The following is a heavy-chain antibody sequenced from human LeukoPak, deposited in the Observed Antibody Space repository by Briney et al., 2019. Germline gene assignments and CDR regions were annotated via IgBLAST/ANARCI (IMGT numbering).Heavy chain of an antibody. V-gene: IGHV4-59*08. Sequence: RWPPGHGMEWIGYIHYSGRTNYNPSLKSRVTISVDTSKNQLSLKMRSVTAAETAMYYCARRYGENYDILTGAAQYYYYGMDVWGKGTTVSV. D-gene: IGHD3-9*01. CDR3: ARRYGENYDILTGAAQYYYYGMDV. CDR2: IHYSGRT. J-gene: IGHJ6*04.